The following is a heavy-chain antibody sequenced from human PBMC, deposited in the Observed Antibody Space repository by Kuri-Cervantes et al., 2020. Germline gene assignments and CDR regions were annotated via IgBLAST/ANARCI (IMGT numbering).Heavy chain of an antibody. D-gene: IGHD6-19*01. J-gene: IGHJ3*02. V-gene: IGHV6-1*01. CDR3: ARDRGDSSGWSDAFDI. Sequence: SQTLSLTCAIARDSVSSNSAAWNWIRPSPSRGLEGLGRTYYRSKWYNDYAVSVKSRITINPDTSKNQCSLQLNSVTPEDTAVYYCARDRGDSSGWSDAFDIWGQGTMVTVSS. CDR2: TYYRSKWYN. CDR1: RDSVSSNSAA.